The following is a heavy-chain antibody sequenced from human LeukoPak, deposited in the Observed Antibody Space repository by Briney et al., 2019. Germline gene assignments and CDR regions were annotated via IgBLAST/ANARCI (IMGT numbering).Heavy chain of an antibody. Sequence: PSETLSLTCTVSGGSISSYYWSWIRQPPGKGLEWIGYIYYSGSTNYNPSLKSRVTISIDTSKNQFSLKLSSVTAADTAVYYCAREFSGSYRGDAFDIWGQGTMVTVSS. CDR1: GGSISSYY. CDR2: IYYSGST. CDR3: AREFSGSYRGDAFDI. V-gene: IGHV4-59*01. J-gene: IGHJ3*02. D-gene: IGHD1-26*01.